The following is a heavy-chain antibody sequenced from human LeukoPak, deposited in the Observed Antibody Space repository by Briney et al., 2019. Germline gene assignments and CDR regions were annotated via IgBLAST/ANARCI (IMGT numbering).Heavy chain of an antibody. CDR2: IYYTGYT. Sequence: SETLSLTCSVSGASVTSSYWTWFRLPPGRGLEGIGYIYYTGYTNYNPSLESRVTILLVKYTNQLSLEVISESAADTAIYYGTTTPIGCIDYWGPGALVTVSS. D-gene: IGHD6-19*01. CDR1: GASVTSSY. J-gene: IGHJ4*02. V-gene: IGHV4-59*02. CDR3: TTTPIGCIDY.